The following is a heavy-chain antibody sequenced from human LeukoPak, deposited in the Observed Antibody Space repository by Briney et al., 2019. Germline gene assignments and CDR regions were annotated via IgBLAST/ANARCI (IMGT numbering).Heavy chain of an antibody. Sequence: GGSLRLSCAASGFTFSSYWMHWVRQAPGKGRVWVSRINSDGSSASYADSVKGRVTISRDKAKNTLSLQMNSLRADDTAVYYCARGGDVWGKGTTVTVSS. CDR2: INSDGSSA. V-gene: IGHV3-74*01. J-gene: IGHJ6*04. CDR3: ARGGDV. CDR1: GFTFSSYW.